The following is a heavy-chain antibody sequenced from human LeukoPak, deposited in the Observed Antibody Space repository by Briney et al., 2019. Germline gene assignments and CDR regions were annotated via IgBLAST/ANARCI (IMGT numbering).Heavy chain of an antibody. D-gene: IGHD6-13*01. J-gene: IGHJ1*01. CDR2: ISASGGST. Sequence: GGSLRLSCAASGFTFSTYGMSWVRQAPGKGLEWVSLISASGGSTYSADAVKGRFTISRDNSKNTLYLQMNSLRVEDAAVYYCAKDHLDSSTRYKYFQHWGQGTLVTVSS. CDR3: AKDHLDSSTRYKYFQH. V-gene: IGHV3-23*01. CDR1: GFTFSTYG.